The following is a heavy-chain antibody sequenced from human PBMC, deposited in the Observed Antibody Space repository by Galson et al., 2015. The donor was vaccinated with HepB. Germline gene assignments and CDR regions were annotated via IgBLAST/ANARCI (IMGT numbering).Heavy chain of an antibody. J-gene: IGHJ4*02. V-gene: IGHV3-33*01. CDR3: ARDPLSIAVAGTNYFDY. CDR1: GFTFSSYG. D-gene: IGHD6-19*01. Sequence: SLRLSCAASGFTFSSYGMHWVRQAPGKGLEWVALIWYDGSNKYYADSVKGRFTISRDNSKNTLYLQMNSLRAEDTAVYYCARDPLSIAVAGTNYFDYWGQGTLVTVSS. CDR2: IWYDGSNK.